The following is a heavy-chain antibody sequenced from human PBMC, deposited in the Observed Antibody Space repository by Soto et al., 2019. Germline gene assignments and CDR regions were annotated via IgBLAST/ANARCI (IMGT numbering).Heavy chain of an antibody. CDR2: ISYDGSNK. Sequence: GGSLRLSCAASGFTFSSYGMHWVRQAPGKGLEWVAVISYDGSNKYYADSVKGRFTISRDNSKNTLYLQMNSLRAEDTAVYYRAKDKSRIAARYFDYWGQGTLVTVSS. CDR1: GFTFSSYG. J-gene: IGHJ4*02. CDR3: AKDKSRIAARYFDY. D-gene: IGHD6-6*01. V-gene: IGHV3-30*18.